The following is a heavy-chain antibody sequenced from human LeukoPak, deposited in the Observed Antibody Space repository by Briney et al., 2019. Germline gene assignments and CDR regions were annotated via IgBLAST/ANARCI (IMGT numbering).Heavy chain of an antibody. CDR1: GFTFTSYA. CDR3: ATWGDTTAEYFQR. D-gene: IGHD2-21*02. Sequence: PGGSLRLSCAASGFTFTSYAMNWVRQAPGKGLEWVAHISPDGRDTYYVDSVKGRFTISRDNAQNSMYLQMNSLRVEDTAVYYCATWGDTTAEYFQRWGQGTLVTVSS. CDR2: ISPDGRDT. J-gene: IGHJ1*01. V-gene: IGHV3-7*01.